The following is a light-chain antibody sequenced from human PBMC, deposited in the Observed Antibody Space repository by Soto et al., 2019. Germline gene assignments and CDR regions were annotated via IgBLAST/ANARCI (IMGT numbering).Light chain of an antibody. Sequence: DIQVTQSPSTLSASIGNRVTITCRASQSINWYLAWYQQKPGKAPKLLIYDASSLESEVPSRFSGSGSGTEFTLTISSLQPDDFATYYCQQYQSHPSCTFGQGTTLEIE. CDR3: QQYQSHPSCT. CDR1: QSINWY. J-gene: IGKJ2*02. CDR2: DAS. V-gene: IGKV1-5*01.